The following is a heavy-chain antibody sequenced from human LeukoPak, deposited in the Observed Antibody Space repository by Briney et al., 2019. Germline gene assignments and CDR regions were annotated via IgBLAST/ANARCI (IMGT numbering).Heavy chain of an antibody. CDR3: ARDGDYYDSSGYYGTFDY. V-gene: IGHV3-30*19. D-gene: IGHD3-22*01. J-gene: IGHJ4*02. Sequence: GGSLRLSCAASGFTFSSYGMHWVRQAPGKGLEWVAVISYVGSTKYYADSVKGRFTISRDISKNTVYLQMNSLRAEDTAVYYCARDGDYYDSSGYYGTFDYWGQGTLVTVSS. CDR2: ISYVGSTK. CDR1: GFTFSSYG.